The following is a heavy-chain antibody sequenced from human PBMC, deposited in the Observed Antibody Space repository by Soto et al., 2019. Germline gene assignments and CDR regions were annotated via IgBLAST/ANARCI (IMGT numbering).Heavy chain of an antibody. J-gene: IGHJ1*01. Sequence: SETLSLTCTVSGGSISSGGYYWSWIRQHPGKGLEWIGYIYYSGSTYYNPSLKSRVTISVDTSKNQFSLKLSSVAAADTAVYYCASGYCSGGSCYSGYFQHWGQGTLVTVPQ. CDR1: GGSISSGGYY. CDR2: IYYSGST. CDR3: ASGYCSGGSCYSGYFQH. V-gene: IGHV4-31*03. D-gene: IGHD2-15*01.